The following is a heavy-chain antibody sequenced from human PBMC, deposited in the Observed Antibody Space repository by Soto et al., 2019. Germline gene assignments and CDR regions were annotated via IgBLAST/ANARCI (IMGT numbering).Heavy chain of an antibody. CDR1: GFTFSSYA. CDR2: ISGSGGST. D-gene: IGHD4-17*01. J-gene: IGHJ4*02. V-gene: IGHV3-23*01. CDR3: AKRLLDYGDARSYFDY. Sequence: GGSLRLSCAASGFTFSSYAMSWVRQAPGKGLEWVSAISGSGGSTYYADSVKGRFTISRDNSKNTLYLQMNSLRAEDTAVYYCAKRLLDYGDARSYFDYWGQGTLVTVSS.